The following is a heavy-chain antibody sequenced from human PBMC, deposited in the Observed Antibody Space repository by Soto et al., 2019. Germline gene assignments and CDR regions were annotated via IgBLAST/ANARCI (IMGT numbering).Heavy chain of an antibody. CDR2: IIPIPGTA. Sequence: QVQLVQSGAEVKKPGSSVKVSCKASGGTFSSYAISWVRQAPGQGLEWMGGIIPIPGTANYAQKFQGRVTITADESTSTAYMELSSLRSEDTGVYYCARSQGSSTSLEIYYYYYYGMDVWSQGTTVTVSS. V-gene: IGHV1-69*01. D-gene: IGHD2-2*01. CDR3: ARSQGSSTSLEIYYYYYYGMDV. CDR1: GGTFSSYA. J-gene: IGHJ6*02.